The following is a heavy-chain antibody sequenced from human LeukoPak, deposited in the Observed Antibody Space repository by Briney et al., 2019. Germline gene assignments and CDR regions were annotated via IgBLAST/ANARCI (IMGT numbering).Heavy chain of an antibody. J-gene: IGHJ4*02. CDR2: INPNSGGA. Sequence: GASVKVSCKASGYTFTGYYMYWVRQAPGQGLEWMGWINPNSGGANYAQKFQVRVTMTRDTAISTAYMELSRLRSDDTAVYYCARVPPQGYYDSSGYLILFQPYDYWGQGTLVTVSS. CDR3: ARVPPQGYYDSSGYLILFQPYDY. D-gene: IGHD3-22*01. V-gene: IGHV1-2*02. CDR1: GYTFTGYY.